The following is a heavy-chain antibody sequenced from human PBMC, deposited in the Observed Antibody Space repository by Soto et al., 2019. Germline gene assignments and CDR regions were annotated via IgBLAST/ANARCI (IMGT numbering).Heavy chain of an antibody. Sequence: QITLKESGPTLVKPTQPLTLTCTFSGFSFTTSGVGVGWIRQPPGKALECLALIYWNDDKRYSPSLQSRLTITKDTSKNQVVLTMTNMDPVDTATYYCAHRRGAFDIWGQGTMVTVSS. CDR1: GFSFTTSGVG. V-gene: IGHV2-5*01. D-gene: IGHD3-16*01. CDR3: AHRRGAFDI. J-gene: IGHJ3*02. CDR2: IYWNDDK.